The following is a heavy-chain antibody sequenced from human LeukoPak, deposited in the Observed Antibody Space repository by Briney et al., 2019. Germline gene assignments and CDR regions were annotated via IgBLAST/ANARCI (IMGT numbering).Heavy chain of an antibody. Sequence: ASVKVSCKVSGYSLTELSMHWVRQAPGKGLGWMGGFNPEDGETIYAQKFQGRVSVTEDTSTDTAYMELSSLRSEDTAVYYCVTQRHYYDSSGYIHWGQGTLVTVSS. D-gene: IGHD3-22*01. CDR1: GYSLTELS. V-gene: IGHV1-24*01. J-gene: IGHJ4*02. CDR2: FNPEDGET. CDR3: VTQRHYYDSSGYIH.